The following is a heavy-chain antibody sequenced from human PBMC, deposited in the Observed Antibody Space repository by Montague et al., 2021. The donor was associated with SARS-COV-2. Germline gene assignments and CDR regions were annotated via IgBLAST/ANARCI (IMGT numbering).Heavy chain of an antibody. V-gene: IGHV3-30*18. CDR1: GFSFSNFG. D-gene: IGHD3-10*01. J-gene: IGHJ6*02. Sequence: SLRLSCAASGFSFSNFGMHWVRQAPGKGLEWLAVISYDGSVKYYADFLRSRFSISKDNSKYTVYLQMNSLRPEDTAVYFCAKNRAIFWFGEGRESMDAWGQGTTVIVS. CDR2: ISYDGSVK. CDR3: AKNRAIFWFGEGRESMDA.